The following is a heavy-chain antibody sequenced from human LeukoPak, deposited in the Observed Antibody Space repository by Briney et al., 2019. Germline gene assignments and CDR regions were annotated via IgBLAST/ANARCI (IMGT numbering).Heavy chain of an antibody. D-gene: IGHD2-2*01. V-gene: IGHV3-23*01. Sequence: GGSLRLSCAASGFTFSSYAMSGVRQAPGKGLEWGSAISGSGGSTYYADSVKGRFTISRDNFKNTLYLQMNSLRAEDTAVYYCEKDPRKSLHIVVVPAASDYWGQGTLVTVSS. CDR1: GFTFSSYA. CDR3: EKDPRKSLHIVVVPAASDY. CDR2: ISGSGGST. J-gene: IGHJ4*02.